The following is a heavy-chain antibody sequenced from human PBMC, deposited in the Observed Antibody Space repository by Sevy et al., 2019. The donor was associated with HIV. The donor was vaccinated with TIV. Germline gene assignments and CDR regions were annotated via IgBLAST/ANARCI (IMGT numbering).Heavy chain of an antibody. J-gene: IGHJ4*02. CDR1: GFTFSYYA. Sequence: GGSMRLSCSASGFTFSYYAMHWVRQAPGKGLQYVSGISSNGDSTDYAGSVKGRFTISRDNSKNTLYLQMSSLRAEDTAVYYCLKDLLRPVVVPAASFDYWGQGTLVTVSS. D-gene: IGHD2-2*01. CDR3: LKDLLRPVVVPAASFDY. V-gene: IGHV3-64D*06. CDR2: ISSNGDST.